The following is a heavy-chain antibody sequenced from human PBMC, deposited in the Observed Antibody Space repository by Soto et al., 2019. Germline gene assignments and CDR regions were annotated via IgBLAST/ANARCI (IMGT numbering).Heavy chain of an antibody. CDR1: GFAFSYYG. CDR3: ASGEGRNGHDTRFDY. V-gene: IGHV3-30*03. Sequence: QMQLVESGGGVVQPGRSLRVSCATSGFAFSYYGIHWVRQAPGKGLEWVADISHDGKDKWYADSVKGRFTISRDNSENTLYLQMNGLRSEDTAVYFCASGEGRNGHDTRFDYWGHGTLVTVSS. J-gene: IGHJ4*01. CDR2: ISHDGKDK. D-gene: IGHD3-10*01.